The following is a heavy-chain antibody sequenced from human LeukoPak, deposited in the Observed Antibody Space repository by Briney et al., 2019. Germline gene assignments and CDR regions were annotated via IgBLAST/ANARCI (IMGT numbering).Heavy chain of an antibody. V-gene: IGHV1-8*01. J-gene: IGHJ6*03. Sequence: ASVKVSCKASGYTFTSYDINWVQQATGQGLEWMGWMNPNSGNTGYAQKFQGRVTMTRNTSISTAYMELSSLRSEDTAVYYCARGFSSWYYYYYYMDVWGKGTTVTVSS. CDR1: GYTFTSYD. D-gene: IGHD6-13*01. CDR3: ARGFSSWYYYYYYMDV. CDR2: MNPNSGNT.